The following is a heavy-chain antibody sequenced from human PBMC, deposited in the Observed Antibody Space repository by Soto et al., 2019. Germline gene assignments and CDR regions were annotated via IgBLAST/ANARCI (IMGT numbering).Heavy chain of an antibody. CDR1: GLTFSSYA. J-gene: IGHJ5*02. V-gene: IGHV3-23*01. CDR3: AKDQLYIRGVIHNWFDP. Sequence: GGSLRLSCAASGLTFSSYAMSWVRQAPGKGLGWVSAISGSGGSTYYADSVKGRFTISRDNSKNTLYLQMNSLRAEDTAAYYCAKDQLYIRGVIHNWFDPWGQGTLVTVSS. CDR2: ISGSGGST. D-gene: IGHD3-10*02.